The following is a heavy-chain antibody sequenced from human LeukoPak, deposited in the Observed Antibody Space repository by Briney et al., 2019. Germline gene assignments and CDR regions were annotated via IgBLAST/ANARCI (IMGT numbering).Heavy chain of an antibody. V-gene: IGHV4-39*07. CDR1: GGSISSSSYY. Sequence: SETLSLTCTVSGGSISSSSYYWGWIRQPPGKGLEWIGSIYYSGSTYYNPSLKSRVTISVDTSKNQFSLKLSSVTAADTAVYYCARAAAGTPLDYWGQGTLVTVSS. CDR3: ARAAAGTPLDY. J-gene: IGHJ4*02. CDR2: IYYSGST. D-gene: IGHD6-13*01.